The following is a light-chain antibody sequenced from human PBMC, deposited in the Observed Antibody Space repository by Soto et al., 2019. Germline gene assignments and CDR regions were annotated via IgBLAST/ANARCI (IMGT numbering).Light chain of an antibody. CDR1: QSVGTN. CDR2: GAS. Sequence: EIEMTQSPATLTLSPGERATLSCRASQSVGTNLAWYQQKPSQAPRLLIFGASTRATGVPARISGSGSGTDFTLTISSLQSEDFAMYYCQQYNNWPETFGQGTEVEIK. J-gene: IGKJ1*01. V-gene: IGKV3-15*01. CDR3: QQYNNWPET.